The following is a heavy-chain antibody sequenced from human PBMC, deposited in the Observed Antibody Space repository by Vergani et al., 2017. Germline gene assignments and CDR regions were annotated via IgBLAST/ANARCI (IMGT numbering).Heavy chain of an antibody. V-gene: IGHV3-30*02. J-gene: IGHJ6*02. CDR1: GFTFSSYG. D-gene: IGHD3-3*01. CDR2: IRYDGSNK. Sequence: QVQLVESGGGVVQPGGSLRLSCAASGFTFSSYGMHWVRQAPGKGLEWVAFIRYDGSNKYYADSVKGRFTISRDNSKNTLYLQMNSLRAEDTAVYYCAKDSDYDFWSGYYPYYYYGMDVWGQGP. CDR3: AKDSDYDFWSGYYPYYYYGMDV.